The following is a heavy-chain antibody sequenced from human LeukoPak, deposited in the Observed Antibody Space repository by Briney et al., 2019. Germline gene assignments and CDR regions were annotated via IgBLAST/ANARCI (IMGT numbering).Heavy chain of an antibody. D-gene: IGHD3-16*02. J-gene: IGHJ4*02. CDR2: IKEDGSEK. CDR3: AKDDDYVWGSYRKEDYFDY. V-gene: IGHV3-7*01. Sequence: GGSLTLSCAASGFTFSSYYMSWVRQAPGKGLEWVANIKEDGSEKYYVDSVKGRFTISRDNAKNSLYLQMNSLRAEDTAVYYCAKDDDYVWGSYRKEDYFDYWGQGTLVTVSS. CDR1: GFTFSSYY.